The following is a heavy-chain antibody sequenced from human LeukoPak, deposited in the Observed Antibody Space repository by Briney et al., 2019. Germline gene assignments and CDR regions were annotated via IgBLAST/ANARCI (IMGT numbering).Heavy chain of an antibody. J-gene: IGHJ4*02. CDR3: ARAGKRIRYFDY. Sequence: GGSLRPSCAASGFTFSSYSMNWVRQAPGKGLEWVSSISSSSSYIYYADSVKGRFTISRDNAKNSLYLQMNSLRAEDTAVYYCARAGKRIRYFDYWGQGTLVTVSS. V-gene: IGHV3-21*01. CDR2: ISSSSSYI. D-gene: IGHD1-14*01. CDR1: GFTFSSYS.